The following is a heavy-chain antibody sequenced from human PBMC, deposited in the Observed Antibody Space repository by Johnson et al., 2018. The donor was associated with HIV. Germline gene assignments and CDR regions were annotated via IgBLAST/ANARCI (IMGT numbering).Heavy chain of an antibody. CDR2: IGTAGDT. J-gene: IGHJ3*02. CDR3: AREWIGHSSSWFRYAFDI. CDR1: GFTFSSYD. Sequence: VQLVESGGGLVKPGGSLRLSCAASGFTFSSYDMHWVRQATGKGLEWVSAIGTAGDTYYPGSVKGRFTISRDNSKNTLYLQMNSLRAEDTAVYYCAREWIGHSSSWFRYAFDIWGQGTMVTVSS. V-gene: IGHV3-13*01. D-gene: IGHD6-13*01.